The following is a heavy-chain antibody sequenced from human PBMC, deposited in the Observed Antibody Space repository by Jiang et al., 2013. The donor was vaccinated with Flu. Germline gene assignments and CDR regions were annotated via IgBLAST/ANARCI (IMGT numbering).Heavy chain of an antibody. D-gene: IGHD4-17*01. CDR2: IDPSDSYT. CDR3: ATRTTPMTTVRDAFDI. CDR1: GYSFTSYW. Sequence: GAEVKKPGESLRISCKGSGYSFTSYWISWVRQMPGKGLEWMGRIDPSDSYTNYSPSFQGHVTISADKSISTAYLQWSSLKASDTAMYYCATRTTPMTTVRDAFDIWGQGTMVTVSS. J-gene: IGHJ3*02. V-gene: IGHV5-10-1*01.